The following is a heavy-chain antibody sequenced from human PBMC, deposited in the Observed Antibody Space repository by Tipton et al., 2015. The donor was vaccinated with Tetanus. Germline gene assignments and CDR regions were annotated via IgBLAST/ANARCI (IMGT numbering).Heavy chain of an antibody. CDR2: IYSGGST. Sequence: SLRLSCAASGFTVSSNYMSWVRQAPGKGLEWVSVIYSGGSTYYADSVKGRFTISRDNSKNTLYLQMNSLRAEDTAVYYCARDRVVVVAATPLRYYGMDVWGQGTTVTVSS. V-gene: IGHV3-53*01. CDR3: ARDRVVVVAATPLRYYGMDV. CDR1: GFTVSSNY. D-gene: IGHD2-15*01. J-gene: IGHJ6*02.